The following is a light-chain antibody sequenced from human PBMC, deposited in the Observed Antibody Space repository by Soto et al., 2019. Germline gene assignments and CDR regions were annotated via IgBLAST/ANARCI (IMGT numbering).Light chain of an antibody. Sequence: QSALTQPASVSGSPGQSITISCTGTSSDVGSYNLVSWYQQHPGKAPKLMIYEGSKRPSGVSNRFSGSKSGNTASLTIFGLRGEAEADSACSSYAGRSRYDSGPGTKVPV. J-gene: IGLJ1*01. CDR3: SSYAGRSRYD. V-gene: IGLV2-23*01. CDR2: EGS. CDR1: SSDVGSYNL.